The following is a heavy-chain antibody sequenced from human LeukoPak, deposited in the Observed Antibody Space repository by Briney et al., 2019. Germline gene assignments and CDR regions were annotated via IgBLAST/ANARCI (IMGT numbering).Heavy chain of an antibody. Sequence: SQTLSLTCTVSGGSISSGSYYWSWIRQPAGKGLEWIGRIYTSGSTNYNPPLKSRVTISVDTSKNQFSLKLSSVTAADTAVYYCARDHTGYSSGWYFDYWGQGTLVTVSS. V-gene: IGHV4-61*02. CDR2: IYTSGST. J-gene: IGHJ4*02. D-gene: IGHD6-19*01. CDR3: ARDHTGYSSGWYFDY. CDR1: GGSISSGSYY.